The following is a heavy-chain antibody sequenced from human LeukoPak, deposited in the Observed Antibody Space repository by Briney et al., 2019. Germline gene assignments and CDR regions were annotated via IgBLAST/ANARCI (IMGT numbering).Heavy chain of an antibody. Sequence: GGSLRLSCIVSGFTFSSYEMNWVRQAPGKGLEWVSYINNSGNTIYYADSVKGRFTISRDNAKNSLHLQMNRLRVDDTAVYYCARDDTVTRVPFDYWGQGTLVTVSS. CDR2: INNSGNTI. V-gene: IGHV3-48*03. J-gene: IGHJ4*02. CDR3: ARDDTVTRVPFDY. CDR1: GFTFSSYE. D-gene: IGHD4-17*01.